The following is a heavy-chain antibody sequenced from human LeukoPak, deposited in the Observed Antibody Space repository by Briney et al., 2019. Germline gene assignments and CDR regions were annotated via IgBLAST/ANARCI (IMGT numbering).Heavy chain of an antibody. J-gene: IGHJ4*02. D-gene: IGHD1-26*01. CDR2: IKPNSGGT. V-gene: IGHV1-2*02. CDR3: ARGSIVGATFDYFDY. Sequence: ASVKVSCKASGYTFTGYYRHWVRQAPGQGLEWMGWIKPNSGGTNYAQKFQGRVTMTRDTSISTVYMELSRLRSDDTAVYYCARGSIVGATFDYFDYWGQGTLVTVSS. CDR1: GYTFTGYY.